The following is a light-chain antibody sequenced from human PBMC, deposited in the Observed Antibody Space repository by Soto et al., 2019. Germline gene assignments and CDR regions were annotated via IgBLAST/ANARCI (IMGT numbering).Light chain of an antibody. V-gene: IGKV3-15*01. Sequence: EIEMTQSPATLSLSPGERATLYCWASQSVSSNLAWYQQKPGQAPRLLIYGASTRVTGVPARFSGSGSGTEFILIISSLQSEDFAVYYCQQYNSWPLTFGGGTKVEIK. CDR3: QQYNSWPLT. J-gene: IGKJ4*01. CDR2: GAS. CDR1: QSVSSN.